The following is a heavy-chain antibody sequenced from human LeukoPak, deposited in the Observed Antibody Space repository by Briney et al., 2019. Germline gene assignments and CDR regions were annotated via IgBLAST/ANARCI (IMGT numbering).Heavy chain of an antibody. CDR2: IYSGGST. V-gene: IGHV3-66*01. CDR3: ARVTYGSGSYFYYYYYGMDV. CDR1: GFTVSSNY. D-gene: IGHD3-10*01. Sequence: PGGSLRLSCAASGFTVSSNYMSWVRQAPGKGLEWVSVIYSGGSTYYADSVKGRFTISRDNSKNTLYLQVNSLRAEDTAVYYCARVTYGSGSYFYYYYYGMDVWGQGTTVTVSS. J-gene: IGHJ6*02.